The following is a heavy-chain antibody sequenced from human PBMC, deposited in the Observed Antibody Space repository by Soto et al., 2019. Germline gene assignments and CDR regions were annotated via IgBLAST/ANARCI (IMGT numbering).Heavy chain of an antibody. CDR2: IYPGDSDT. CDR3: ARSLPNGFYTYALDY. V-gene: IGHV5-51*01. D-gene: IGHD3-3*01. J-gene: IGHJ4*02. CDR1: GYSFTSYW. Sequence: HGESLKISCKGSGYSFTSYWIGWVRQMPGKGLEWMGIIYPGDSDTRYSPSFQGQVTISADKSISTAYLQWSSLKASDTAMYYCARSLPNGFYTYALDYWGQGTLVTVSS.